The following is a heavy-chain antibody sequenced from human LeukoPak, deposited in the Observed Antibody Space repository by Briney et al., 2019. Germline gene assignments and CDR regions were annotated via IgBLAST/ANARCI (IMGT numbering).Heavy chain of an antibody. J-gene: IGHJ4*02. CDR1: GGSISNYY. CDR3: ARATRGYSSSFIYYFDY. Sequence: SETLSLTCTVSGGSISNYYWSWIRQPPGKGLEWIGYIYYSGSTYYNPSLKSRVTISVDTSKNQFSLKLSSVTAADTAVYYCARATRGYSSSFIYYFDYWGQGTLVTVSS. D-gene: IGHD6-6*01. V-gene: IGHV4-59*08. CDR2: IYYSGST.